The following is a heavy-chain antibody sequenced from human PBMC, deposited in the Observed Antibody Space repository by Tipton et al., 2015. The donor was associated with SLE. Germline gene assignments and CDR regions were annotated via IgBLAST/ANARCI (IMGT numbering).Heavy chain of an antibody. Sequence: TLSLTCTVSGGSISSSSYYWSWIRQPAGKGLEWIGRIYTSGSTNYNPSLKSRVTMSVDTSKNQFSLKLSSVTAADTAVYYCARDRFATVVTDDAFDIWGQGTMVTVSS. CDR2: IYTSGST. CDR1: GGSISSSSYY. CDR3: ARDRFATVVTDDAFDI. V-gene: IGHV4-61*02. D-gene: IGHD4-23*01. J-gene: IGHJ3*02.